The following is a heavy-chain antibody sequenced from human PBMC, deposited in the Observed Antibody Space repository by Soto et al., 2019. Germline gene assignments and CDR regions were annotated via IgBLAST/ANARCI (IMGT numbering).Heavy chain of an antibody. Sequence: EVQLVESGGGLVQPGGSLRLSCAASGFTFSSYDMHWVRQATRNGLEWVSAIGTAGDTYYPGSVKGRFTISRENAKNSLYLQMNSLRAGDTAVYYCAIGGYCSGGSCYANDAFDIWGQGTMVTVSS. CDR2: IGTAGDT. V-gene: IGHV3-13*04. CDR3: AIGGYCSGGSCYANDAFDI. D-gene: IGHD2-15*01. CDR1: GFTFSSYD. J-gene: IGHJ3*02.